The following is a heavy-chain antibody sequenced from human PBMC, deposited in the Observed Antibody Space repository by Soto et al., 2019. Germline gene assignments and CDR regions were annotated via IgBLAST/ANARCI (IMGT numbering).Heavy chain of an antibody. J-gene: IGHJ6*02. D-gene: IGHD1-26*01. CDR2: INHSGST. CDR1: GGSFSGYY. Sequence: PSETLSLTCAVYGGSFSGYYWSWIRQPPGKGLEWIGEINHSGSTNYNPSLKSRVTISVDTSKNQFSLKLSSVTAADTAVYYCARIKLGSSYYYYGMDVWGQGTTVTVS. V-gene: IGHV4-34*01. CDR3: ARIKLGSSYYYYGMDV.